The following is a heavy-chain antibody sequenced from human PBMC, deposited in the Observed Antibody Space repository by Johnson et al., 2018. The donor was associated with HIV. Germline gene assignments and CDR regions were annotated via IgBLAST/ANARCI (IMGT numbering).Heavy chain of an antibody. CDR1: GFTFDDYG. J-gene: IGHJ3*02. CDR3: AREVDGFDI. V-gene: IGHV3-66*01. CDR2: IYSGGDT. Sequence: EVQLVESGGGVVQPGGSLRLSCAASGFTFDDYGMSWVRQAPGKGLEWISVIYSGGDTYYADSVKGRFTISRDDSKNTLYLHMNSLRAEDTAVYYCAREVDGFDIWGQGTMVTVSS.